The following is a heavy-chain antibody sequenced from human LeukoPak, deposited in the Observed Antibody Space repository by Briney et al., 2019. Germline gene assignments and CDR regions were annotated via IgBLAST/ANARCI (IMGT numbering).Heavy chain of an antibody. V-gene: IGHV3-23*01. CDR2: ISGSGGST. CDR3: AKAAGFPGYSGYTEGYFDC. J-gene: IGHJ4*02. Sequence: PGGSLRLSCAASGFTFSSYAMSWVRQAPGKGLEWVSAISGSGGSTYYADSVKGRFTISRDNPKNTLYLQMNSLGAEDTTVYYCAKAAGFPGYSGYTEGYFDCWGQGTLVTVSS. D-gene: IGHD5-12*01. CDR1: GFTFSSYA.